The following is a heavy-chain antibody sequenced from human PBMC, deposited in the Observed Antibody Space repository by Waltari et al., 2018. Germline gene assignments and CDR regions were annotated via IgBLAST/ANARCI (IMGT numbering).Heavy chain of an antibody. CDR1: GFTLDDYA. V-gene: IGHV3-9*01. Sequence: DVQLVESGGGLVQPGRSMGGSCAAYGFTLDDYAMHWDRHAPGKGLEWVSGISWNSGSRGDADSVKGRFTISRYNANSLYLQMNSLRAEDTALYYCAKDMRARTTMGYYYGMDVWGQGTTVTVSS. J-gene: IGHJ6*02. CDR2: ISWNSGSR. CDR3: AKDMRARTTMGYYYGMDV. D-gene: IGHD1-7*01.